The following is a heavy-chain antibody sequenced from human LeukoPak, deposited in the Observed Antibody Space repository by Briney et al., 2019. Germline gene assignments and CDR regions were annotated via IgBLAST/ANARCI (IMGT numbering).Heavy chain of an antibody. CDR3: ARDSETVTTYRIIYYYYMDV. J-gene: IGHJ6*03. V-gene: IGHV4-59*01. CDR1: GGSISSYY. Sequence: SETLSLTCTVSGGSISSYYWSWIRQPPGKGLEWIGYIYYSGSTNYNPSLKSRVTISVDTSKNQFSLKLSSVTAADTAVYYCARDSETVTTYRIIYYYYMDVWGKGTTVTVSS. D-gene: IGHD4-11*01. CDR2: IYYSGST.